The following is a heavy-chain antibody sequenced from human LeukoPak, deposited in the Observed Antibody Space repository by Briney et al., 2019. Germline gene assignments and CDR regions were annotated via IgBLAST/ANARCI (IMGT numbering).Heavy chain of an antibody. CDR2: ISYDGNNK. CDR3: AREPYDFWSGYYQSPDGHGILDF. CDR1: GFSFSSYA. Sequence: GGSLRLSCAASGFSFSSYAMHWVRQAPGKGLEWVTVISYDGNNKYYADSVKGRFTISRDNSKNTLYLQMNSLRAEDTAVYYCAREPYDFWSGYYQSPDGHGILDFWGQGALVTVSS. J-gene: IGHJ4*02. V-gene: IGHV3-30-3*01. D-gene: IGHD3-3*01.